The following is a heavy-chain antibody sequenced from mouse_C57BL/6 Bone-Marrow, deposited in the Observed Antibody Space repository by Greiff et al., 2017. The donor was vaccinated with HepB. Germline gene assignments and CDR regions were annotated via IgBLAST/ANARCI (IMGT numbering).Heavy chain of an antibody. CDR3: TVYSNYEAWFAY. D-gene: IGHD2-5*01. J-gene: IGHJ3*01. V-gene: IGHV14-4*01. CDR1: GFNIKDDY. CDR2: IDPENGDT. Sequence: EVQLQQSGAELVRPGASVKLSCTASGFNIKDDYMHWVKQRPEQGLEWIGWIDPENGDTEYASKFQGKATITADTSSNTAYVQLSSLTSEDTAVYYCTVYSNYEAWFAYWGQGTLVTVSA.